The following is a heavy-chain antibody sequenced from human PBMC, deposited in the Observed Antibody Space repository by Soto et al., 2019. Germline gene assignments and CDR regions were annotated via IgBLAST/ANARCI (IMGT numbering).Heavy chain of an antibody. J-gene: IGHJ3*01. V-gene: IGHV3-48*01. CDR1: GFTFSMSW. CDR3: ARDQLYYNDISGRPLNAFDV. D-gene: IGHD3-22*01. CDR2: IGIGSSTK. Sequence: PGGSLRLSCAASGFTFSMSWMNWVRQAPRKGLEWVSYIGIGSSTKYYADSVKGRFTISRDNAKNSLYLQMNSLRAEDTAVYYCARDQLYYNDISGRPLNAFDVWGQGTMVNVSS.